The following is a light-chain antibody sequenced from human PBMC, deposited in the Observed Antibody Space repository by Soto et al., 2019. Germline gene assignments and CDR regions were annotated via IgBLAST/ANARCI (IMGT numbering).Light chain of an antibody. CDR1: QSVTSRY. CDR3: QQYGSSPGT. CDR2: GAS. Sequence: EIVLTQSPGTLSLSPGERATLSCRASQSVTSRYLVWHQQRPGQAPRLLIYGASTRATGIPDRFSGSGSGTDFTLTISRLEPQDFAVYYCQQYGSSPGTFGQGTKVEIK. J-gene: IGKJ1*01. V-gene: IGKV3-20*01.